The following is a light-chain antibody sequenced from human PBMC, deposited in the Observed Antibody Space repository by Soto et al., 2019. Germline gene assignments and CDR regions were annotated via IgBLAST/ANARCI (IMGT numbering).Light chain of an antibody. CDR2: WAS. Sequence: DIVMTQSPDSLAVSLGERATINCKSSQSVFYSSNNKNYLAWYQQKPGQPPKLLIYWASTRESGVPDRFSGSGSATDFTLTISSLQAEDVAVYYCQQYYGTPFTFGGGTKVEIK. CDR1: QSVFYSSNNKNY. CDR3: QQYYGTPFT. J-gene: IGKJ4*01. V-gene: IGKV4-1*01.